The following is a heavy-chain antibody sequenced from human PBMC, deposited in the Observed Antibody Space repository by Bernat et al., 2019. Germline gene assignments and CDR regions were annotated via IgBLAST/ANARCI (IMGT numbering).Heavy chain of an antibody. CDR2: INGSGSLI. Sequence: EVQLLESGGDLVQPGGSLRLSCAASGFTFSIYSMNWVRQAPGKGLEWVSYINGSGSLIYYADSVKGRFTISRDNAKNSLFLQMNSLRAEDTAVYYCARLTRGQILGNWGQGTLVTVSS. D-gene: IGHD3-3*01. CDR1: GFTFSIYS. V-gene: IGHV3-48*01. J-gene: IGHJ4*02. CDR3: ARLTRGQILGN.